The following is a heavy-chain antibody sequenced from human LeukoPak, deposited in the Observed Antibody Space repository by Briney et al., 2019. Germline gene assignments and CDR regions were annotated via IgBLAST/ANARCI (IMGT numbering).Heavy chain of an antibody. CDR3: ARGIVGATHY. V-gene: IGHV4-39*01. J-gene: IGHJ4*02. CDR2: IYYSGST. Sequence: SETLSLTCTVSGGSISSSSYYWGWIRQPPGKGLEWIGSIYYSGSTYYNPSLKSRVTISVDTSKNQFSLKLSSVTAADTAVYYCARGIVGATHYWGQGTLVTVSS. CDR1: GGSISSSSYY. D-gene: IGHD1-26*01.